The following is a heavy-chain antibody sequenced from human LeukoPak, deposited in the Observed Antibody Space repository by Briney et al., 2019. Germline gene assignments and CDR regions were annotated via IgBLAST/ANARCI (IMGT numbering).Heavy chain of an antibody. CDR2: IYYSGST. Sequence: SETLSLTCTVSGGSISSYYWSWIRQPPGKGLEWIRYIYYSGSTNYNPSLKSRVTISVDTSKNQFSLKLSSVTAADTAVYYCARGRTRRYCTNGVCPERANYFDYWGQGTLVTVSS. V-gene: IGHV4-59*01. CDR1: GGSISSYY. CDR3: ARGRTRRYCTNGVCPERANYFDY. J-gene: IGHJ4*02. D-gene: IGHD2-8*01.